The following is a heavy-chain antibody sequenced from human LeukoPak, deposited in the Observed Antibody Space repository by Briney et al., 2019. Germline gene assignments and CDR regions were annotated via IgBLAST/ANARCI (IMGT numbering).Heavy chain of an antibody. CDR3: AKDSPYYYDSSGYSDY. CDR2: ISGSGGST. Sequence: GGSLRLSCAASGFTFSSYAMSWVRQAPGKGLEWVSAISGSGGSTYYADSVKGRFTISRDNYKNTLYLQMNSLRAEDTAVYYCAKDSPYYYDSSGYSDYWGQGTLVTVSS. CDR1: GFTFSSYA. V-gene: IGHV3-23*01. D-gene: IGHD3-22*01. J-gene: IGHJ4*02.